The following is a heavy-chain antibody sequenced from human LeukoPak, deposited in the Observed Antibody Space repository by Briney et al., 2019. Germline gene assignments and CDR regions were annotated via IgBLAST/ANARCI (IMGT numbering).Heavy chain of an antibody. J-gene: IGHJ4*02. CDR3: AKPQPGYDFWSGYDYFDY. D-gene: IGHD3-3*01. V-gene: IGHV3-23*01. CDR1: GFTFSSYA. Sequence: GGSLRLSCAASGFTFSSYAMSWVRQAPGKGLEWVSAISGSGGSTYYADSVKGRFTISRDNSKNTLYLQMNSLRAEDTAVYYCAKPQPGYDFWSGYDYFDYWGQGTLVAVSS. CDR2: ISGSGGST.